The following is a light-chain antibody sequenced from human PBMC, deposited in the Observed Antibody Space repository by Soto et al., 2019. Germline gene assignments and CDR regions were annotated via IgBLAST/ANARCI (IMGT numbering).Light chain of an antibody. CDR1: QNVSTY. CDR3: QQRTNRLT. J-gene: IGKJ3*01. CDR2: DAS. V-gene: IGKV3-11*01. Sequence: EIVLTQSPATLSLSPGERATLSCRASQNVSTYLAWYQQKPGQAPRLLIYDASNRATGIPAMFSGSGSGTDFTLTISSLAPEDFAEYYCQQRTNRLTFGPGTKVDIK.